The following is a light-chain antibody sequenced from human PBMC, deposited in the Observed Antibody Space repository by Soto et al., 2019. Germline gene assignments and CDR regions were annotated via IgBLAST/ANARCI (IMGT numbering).Light chain of an antibody. V-gene: IGLV2-14*01. J-gene: IGLJ1*01. Sequence: QSAVTQPASVSGSPGQSITISCTGTSSDVGGYNYVSWYQQHPGKAPKLMIYEVSNRPSGASNRFSGSKSGNTASLTISGLQAEDEADYYCSSYTSSSTLVFGTGTKVTVL. CDR2: EVS. CDR1: SSDVGGYNY. CDR3: SSYTSSSTLV.